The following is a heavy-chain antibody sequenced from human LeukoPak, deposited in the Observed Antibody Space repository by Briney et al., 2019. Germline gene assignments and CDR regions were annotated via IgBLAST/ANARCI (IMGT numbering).Heavy chain of an antibody. CDR3: AREMVAGTFDS. CDR1: EFIVNDYY. Sequence: GGSLRLSCVVSEFIVNDYYMSWIRQAPGKGLEWVADIGGSDSIVAYAASVRGRFSISRDFAKNSLYLEMNRLRAEDTAVYYCAREMVAGTFDSWGQGALVTVSS. V-gene: IGHV3-11*01. CDR2: IGGSDSIV. D-gene: IGHD6-19*01. J-gene: IGHJ4*02.